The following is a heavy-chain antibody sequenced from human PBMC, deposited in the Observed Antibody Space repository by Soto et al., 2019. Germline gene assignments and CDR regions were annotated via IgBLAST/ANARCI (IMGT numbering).Heavy chain of an antibody. CDR1: GFTFSSYA. J-gene: IGHJ6*03. CDR2: ISGSGGST. Sequence: GGSLRLSCAASGFTFSSYAMSWVRQAPGKGLEWVSAISGSGGSTYYADSVKGRFTISRDNSKNTLYLQMNSLRAADTAVYYCASTQRGYSYGVPSYYYYYMDVWGKGTTVTVSS. CDR3: ASTQRGYSYGVPSYYYYYMDV. D-gene: IGHD5-18*01. V-gene: IGHV3-23*01.